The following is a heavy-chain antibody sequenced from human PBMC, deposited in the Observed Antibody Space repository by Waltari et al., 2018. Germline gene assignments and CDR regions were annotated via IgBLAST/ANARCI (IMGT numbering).Heavy chain of an antibody. J-gene: IGHJ4*02. V-gene: IGHV3-11*04. CDR1: GFTFSDYY. CDR3: ARAESYSDYDYSRLYLDW. CDR2: ISSNSGTAI. Sequence: QVQLVESGGALVKPGGSLRLSCAASGFTFSDYYMSWLRQAPGKGLEWVSYISSNSGTAINYADSVIGRFTISRDNAKNSLYLQMNSLRVEDTAFYYCARAESYSDYDYSRLYLDWWGPGTLVTVSS. D-gene: IGHD5-12*01.